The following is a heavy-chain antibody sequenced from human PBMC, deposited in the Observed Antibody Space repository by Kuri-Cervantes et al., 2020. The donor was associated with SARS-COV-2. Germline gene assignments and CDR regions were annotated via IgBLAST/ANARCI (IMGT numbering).Heavy chain of an antibody. CDR3: ARDRGKAAYYYDSSGYFY. CDR2: INPSGGST. CDR1: GYTFTNYY. Sequence: ASVKVSCKASGYTFTNYYIHWVRQAPGRGLEWMGVINPSGGSTSYAQKLQGRVTMTTDTSTSTAYMELRSLRSDDTAVYYCARDRGKAAYYYDSSGYFYWGQGTLVTVSS. V-gene: IGHV1-46*01. D-gene: IGHD3-22*01. J-gene: IGHJ4*02.